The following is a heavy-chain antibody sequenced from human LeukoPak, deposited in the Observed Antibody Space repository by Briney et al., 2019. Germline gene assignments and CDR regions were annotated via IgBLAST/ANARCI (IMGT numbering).Heavy chain of an antibody. CDR1: GGSISSYY. CDR2: IHYSGTT. CDR3: ASGDFSGSYSSPFGY. D-gene: IGHD1-26*01. J-gene: IGHJ4*02. V-gene: IGHV4-59*08. Sequence: PSETLSLTCTVSGGSISSYYWSWIRQPPGKGLECIGYIHYSGTTDYNPSLKSRVTISVDTSKNQFSLKLNSVTAADTAVYFCASGDFSGSYSSPFGYWGQGTLVTVSS.